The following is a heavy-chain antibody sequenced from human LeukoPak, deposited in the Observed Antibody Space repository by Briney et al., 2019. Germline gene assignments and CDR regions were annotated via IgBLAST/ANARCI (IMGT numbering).Heavy chain of an antibody. Sequence: SETLSLTCAVSGVSISGSYYYWGWIRQPPGKGLEWIGNIYYSGSTYYNASLQSRVTISIDTSKNQFSLQLNSVTPEDTAVYYCARDLGSYYDWFDPWGQGTLVTVSS. D-gene: IGHD1-26*01. V-gene: IGHV4-39*07. CDR2: IYYSGST. CDR3: ARDLGSYYDWFDP. CDR1: GVSISGSYYY. J-gene: IGHJ5*02.